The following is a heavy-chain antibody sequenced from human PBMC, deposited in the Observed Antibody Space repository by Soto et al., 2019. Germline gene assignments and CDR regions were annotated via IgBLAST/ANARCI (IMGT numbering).Heavy chain of an antibody. J-gene: IGHJ4*02. CDR2: IWYDGSNK. D-gene: IGHD1-7*01. Sequence: GGSLRLSCAASGFTFSSYGMHWVRQAPGKGLEWVAVIWYDGSNKYYADSVKGRFTISRDNSKNTLYLQMNSLRADDTAVYYCARDQSQLPPLSEFDYWGQGTLVTVSS. V-gene: IGHV3-33*01. CDR3: ARDQSQLPPLSEFDY. CDR1: GFTFSSYG.